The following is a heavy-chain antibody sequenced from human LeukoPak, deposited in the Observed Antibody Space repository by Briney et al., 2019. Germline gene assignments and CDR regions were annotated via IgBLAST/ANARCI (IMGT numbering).Heavy chain of an antibody. CDR2: IIPILGIA. V-gene: IGHV1-69*10. CDR1: GYTFTGYY. CDR3: ARDPQDIVVVPAATPDRQNY. J-gene: IGHJ4*02. Sequence: GASVKVSCKASGYTFTGYYMHWVRQAPGQGLEWMGWIIPILGIANYAQKFQGRVTITADKSTSTAYMELSSLRSEDTAVYYCARDPQDIVVVPAATPDRQNYWGQGTLVTVSS. D-gene: IGHD2-2*01.